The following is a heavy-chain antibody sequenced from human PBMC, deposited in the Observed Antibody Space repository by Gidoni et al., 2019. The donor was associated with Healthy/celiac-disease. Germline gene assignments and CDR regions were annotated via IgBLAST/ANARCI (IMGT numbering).Heavy chain of an antibody. CDR1: GYTFTGYY. CDR2: INPNSGGT. Sequence: QVQLVQSGAEVKKPGASVKVSCKASGYTFTGYYMHWVRKAPGQGLEWMGWINPNSGGTNYAQKFQGWVTMTRDTSISTAYMELSRLRSDDTAVYYCARDGGYCSGGSCYSGAFDIWGQGTMVTVSS. V-gene: IGHV1-2*04. CDR3: ARDGGYCSGGSCYSGAFDI. D-gene: IGHD2-15*01. J-gene: IGHJ3*02.